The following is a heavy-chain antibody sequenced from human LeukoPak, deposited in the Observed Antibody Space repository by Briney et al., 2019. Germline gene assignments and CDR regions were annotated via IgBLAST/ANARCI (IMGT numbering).Heavy chain of an antibody. CDR3: ARDKSEYYYGSGVPDY. Sequence: GASVKVSCKASGYTFTSYGISWVRQAPGQGLEWMGWISAYNGNTNYAQKLQGRVTMTTDTSTSTAYMELRSLRSDDTAVYYCARDKSEYYYGSGVPDYWGQGTLVTVSS. CDR1: GYTFTSYG. V-gene: IGHV1-18*01. J-gene: IGHJ4*02. D-gene: IGHD3-10*01. CDR2: ISAYNGNT.